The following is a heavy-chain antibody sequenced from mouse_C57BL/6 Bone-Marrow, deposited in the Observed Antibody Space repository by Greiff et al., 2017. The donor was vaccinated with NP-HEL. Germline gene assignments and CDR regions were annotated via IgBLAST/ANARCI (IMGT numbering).Heavy chain of an antibody. CDR1: GYTFTSYW. J-gene: IGHJ1*03. CDR2: IHPNSGST. CDR3: ARSGVYDGYYVRYFDV. D-gene: IGHD2-3*01. Sequence: QVQLQQPGAELVKPGASVKLSCKASGYTFTSYWMHWVKQRPGQGLEWIGMIHPNSGSTNYNEKFKSKATLTVDKSSSTAYMQLSSLTSEDSAVYYCARSGVYDGYYVRYFDVWGTGTTVTVSS. V-gene: IGHV1-64*01.